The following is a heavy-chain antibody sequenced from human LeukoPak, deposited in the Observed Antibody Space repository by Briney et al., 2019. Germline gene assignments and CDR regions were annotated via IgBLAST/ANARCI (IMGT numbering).Heavy chain of an antibody. CDR1: GYTFTGYY. J-gene: IGHJ4*02. CDR3: ARGPYSNCHFDY. Sequence: ASVKVSCKASGYTFTGYYMHWVRQAPGQGLEWMGWINPNSGGTNYAQEFQGRVTMTRDTSISTAYMELSRLRSDDTAVYYCARGPYSNCHFDYWGQGTLVTVSS. CDR2: INPNSGGT. D-gene: IGHD4-11*01. V-gene: IGHV1-2*02.